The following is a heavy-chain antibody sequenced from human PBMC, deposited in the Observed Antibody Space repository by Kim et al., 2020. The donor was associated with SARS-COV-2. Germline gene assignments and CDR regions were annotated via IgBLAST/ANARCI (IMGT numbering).Heavy chain of an antibody. CDR1: GFTFSSYE. V-gene: IGHV3-48*03. J-gene: IGHJ6*04. D-gene: IGHD6-13*01. Sequence: GGSLRLSCAASGFTFSSYEMNWVRQAPGKGLEWVSYISSSGSTIYYADSVKGRFTISRDNAKNSLYLQMNSLRAEDTAVYYCARDPYSSSYNYYGMDIWGKGTTVTDSS. CDR2: ISSSGSTI. CDR3: ARDPYSSSYNYYGMDI.